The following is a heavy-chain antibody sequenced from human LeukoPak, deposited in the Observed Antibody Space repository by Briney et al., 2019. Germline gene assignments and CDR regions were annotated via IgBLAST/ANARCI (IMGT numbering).Heavy chain of an antibody. CDR1: GFTFSSYG. D-gene: IGHD3-22*01. V-gene: IGHV3-30*02. J-gene: IGHJ5*02. Sequence: GGSLRLSCAASGFTFSSYGMHWVRHAPGKGLEWVAFIRFDGLNKYYADSVKGRFTISRDNSKNTLYLQMNSLRAEDTAVYYCAKRAPDNSGPNWFDPWGQGTLVTVSS. CDR3: AKRAPDNSGPNWFDP. CDR2: IRFDGLNK.